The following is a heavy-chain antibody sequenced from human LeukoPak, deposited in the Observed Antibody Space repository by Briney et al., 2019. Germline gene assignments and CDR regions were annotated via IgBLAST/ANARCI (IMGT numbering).Heavy chain of an antibody. V-gene: IGHV3-30-3*01. D-gene: IGHD3-22*01. Sequence: PGGSLRLSCAAPGFTFSSYAMHWVRQAPGKGLEWVAVISYDGSNKYYVDSVKGRFTISRDNSKNTLYLQMNSLRAEDTAVYYCARVGYYDSSGYLDAFDIWGQGTMVTVSS. CDR3: ARVGYYDSSGYLDAFDI. J-gene: IGHJ3*02. CDR2: ISYDGSNK. CDR1: GFTFSSYA.